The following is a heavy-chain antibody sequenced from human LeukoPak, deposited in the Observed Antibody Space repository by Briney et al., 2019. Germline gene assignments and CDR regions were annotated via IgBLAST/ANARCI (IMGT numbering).Heavy chain of an antibody. Sequence: ASVKVSCKASGYTFTSYAMHWVRQASGQRLEWMGWINAGNGNTKYSQKFQGRVTITRDTSASTAYMELSSLRSEDTAVYYCARIESNNMVRGVIKDGMDVWGQGTLVTVSS. CDR3: ARIESNNMVRGVIKDGMDV. V-gene: IGHV1-3*01. CDR1: GYTFTSYA. D-gene: IGHD3-10*01. CDR2: INAGNGNT. J-gene: IGHJ6*02.